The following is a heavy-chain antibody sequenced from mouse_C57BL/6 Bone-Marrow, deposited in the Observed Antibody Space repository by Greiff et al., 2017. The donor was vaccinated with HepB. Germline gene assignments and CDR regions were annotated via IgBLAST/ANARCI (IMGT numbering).Heavy chain of an antibody. CDR1: GYTFTSYG. V-gene: IGHV1-81*01. J-gene: IGHJ2*01. CDR3: ARSNTLYYYGSSFDY. CDR2: IYPRSGNT. Sequence: QVQLKESGAELARPGASVKLSCKASGYTFTSYGISWVKQRTGQGLEWIGEIYPRSGNTYYNEKFKGKATLTADKSSSTAYMELRSLTSEDSAVYFCARSNTLYYYGSSFDYWGQGTTLTVSS. D-gene: IGHD1-1*01.